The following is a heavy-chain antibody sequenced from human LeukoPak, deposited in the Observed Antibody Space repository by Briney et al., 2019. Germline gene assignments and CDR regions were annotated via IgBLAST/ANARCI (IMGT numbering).Heavy chain of an antibody. J-gene: IGHJ4*01. CDR2: ISAYNGNT. V-gene: IGHV1-18*04. Sequence: RASVNLSCNASGYTFTSYGISWVRQAPGQGLDWMGLISAYNGNTNYANKLQGRVTMTTDTSTSTAYMERRSLRADDTAVYYCTSTLHTVIDLWGQGTLVTVSS. CDR3: TSTLHTVIDL. D-gene: IGHD3-16*02. CDR1: GYTFTSYG.